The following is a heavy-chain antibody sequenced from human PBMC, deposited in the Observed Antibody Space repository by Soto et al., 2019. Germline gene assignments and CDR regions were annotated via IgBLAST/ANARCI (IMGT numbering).Heavy chain of an antibody. J-gene: IGHJ5*02. D-gene: IGHD3-10*01. Sequence: SETLSLTCAVYGGSFSGYYWSWIRQPPGKGLEWIGEINHSGSTNYNPSLKSRVTISVDTSKNQFSLKLSSVTAADTAVYYCARATSVFLVRGVTAYNWFVPWGQGPLVTVSS. CDR2: INHSGST. V-gene: IGHV4-34*01. CDR3: ARATSVFLVRGVTAYNWFVP. CDR1: GGSFSGYY.